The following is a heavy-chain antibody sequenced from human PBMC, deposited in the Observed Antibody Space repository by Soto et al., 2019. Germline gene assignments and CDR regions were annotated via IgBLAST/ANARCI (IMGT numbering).Heavy chain of an antibody. D-gene: IGHD1-26*01. CDR3: AKDRSGSSGPGLDY. J-gene: IGHJ4*02. CDR2: ISYDGSNK. V-gene: IGHV3-30*18. CDR1: GFTFSSFG. Sequence: ESGGGVVQPGRSLRLSCAASGFTFSSFGMHWVRQAPGKGLEWVTVISYDGSNKYYADSVKGRFTISRDNSKNTLSLEMNSLRAEDTAVYYCAKDRSGSSGPGLDYWGQGTLVTVSS.